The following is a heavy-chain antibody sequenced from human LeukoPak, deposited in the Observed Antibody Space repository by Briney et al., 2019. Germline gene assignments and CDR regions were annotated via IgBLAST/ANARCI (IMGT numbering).Heavy chain of an antibody. V-gene: IGHV4-59*01. CDR3: ARGGGYYDFWSGYYLDGGRLGEKYYFDY. J-gene: IGHJ4*02. Sequence: SETLSLTCTVSGGSISSYYWSWIRQPPGKGLEWIGYIYYSGSTNYNPSLKSRVTISVDTSKNQFSLKLSSVTAADTAVYYCARGGGYYDFWSGYYLDGGRLGEKYYFDYWGQGTLVTVSS. CDR1: GGSISSYY. D-gene: IGHD3-3*01. CDR2: IYYSGST.